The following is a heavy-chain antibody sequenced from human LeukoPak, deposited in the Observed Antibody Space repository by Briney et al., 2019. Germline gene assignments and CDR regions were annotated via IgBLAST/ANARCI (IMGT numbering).Heavy chain of an antibody. Sequence: PSETLSLTCTISGGSISSYYWSWIRQPPGKGLDWIGYVYYTGSTNYNPSLKSRVTISVDTSKNQFSLRLSSVTAADTAVYYCARHLTISGSYPFDSWGQGTLVTVSS. J-gene: IGHJ4*02. CDR3: ARHLTISGSYPFDS. CDR2: VYYTGST. V-gene: IGHV4-59*08. D-gene: IGHD3-10*01. CDR1: GGSISSYY.